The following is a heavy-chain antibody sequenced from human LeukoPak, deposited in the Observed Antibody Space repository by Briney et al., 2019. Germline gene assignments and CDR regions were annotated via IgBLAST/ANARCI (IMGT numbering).Heavy chain of an antibody. D-gene: IGHD3-16*02. CDR2: IWYDGSNK. CDR3: ASTLRLGELSLDG. CDR1: GFTFSSYG. V-gene: IGHV3-33*01. J-gene: IGHJ4*02. Sequence: GGSLRLSCAASGFTFSSYGMHWVRQAPGKGLEWVAFIWYDGSNKYYADSVKGRFTISRDNSKNTLYLQMNSLRAEDTAVYYCASTLRLGELSLDGWGQGTLVTVSS.